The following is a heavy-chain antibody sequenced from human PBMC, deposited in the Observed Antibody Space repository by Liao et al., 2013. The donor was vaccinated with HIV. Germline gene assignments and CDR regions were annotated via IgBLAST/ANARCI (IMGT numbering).Heavy chain of an antibody. CDR3: ARAYTISGHGGAFDI. CDR2: IHHSGGT. CDR1: GGSITSGSFS. J-gene: IGHJ3*02. V-gene: IGHV4-30-2*01. D-gene: IGHD3-16*01. Sequence: QVQLQESGPGLVKPSQTLSLTCSVSGGSITSGSFSWSWIRQPPGKGLEWIGYIHHSGGTDDNPSLKSRLTISLDRSKNQFSLRLSSVTAADTAVYYCARAYTISGHGGAFDIWGQGTVVTVSS.